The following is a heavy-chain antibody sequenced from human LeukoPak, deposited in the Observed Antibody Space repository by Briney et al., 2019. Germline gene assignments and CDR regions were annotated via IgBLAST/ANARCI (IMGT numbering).Heavy chain of an antibody. Sequence: GGSLRLSCAASGFTFSSYSMNWVRQAPGKGLEWVSSISSSSSYIYYADSVKGRFTISRDNAKNSLYLQMNSLRAEDTAVYYCARDHSKATQFDYWGKGTLVTVSS. V-gene: IGHV3-21*01. D-gene: IGHD1-26*01. CDR2: ISSSSSYI. CDR1: GFTFSSYS. CDR3: ARDHSKATQFDY. J-gene: IGHJ4*02.